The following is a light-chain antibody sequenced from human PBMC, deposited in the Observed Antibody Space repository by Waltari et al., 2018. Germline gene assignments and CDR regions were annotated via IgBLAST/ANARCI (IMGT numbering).Light chain of an antibody. Sequence: DIVMTQSPDSLAVSLGGRATINCKSSQSVLYSSNNKNYLAWYQQKPGQPPKLLIYWASTRESGVPDRFSGSGSGKDVTLTISRLQAEDVAVYYCQQYYSTPTFGPGTTVDIK. V-gene: IGKV4-1*01. J-gene: IGKJ3*01. CDR1: QSVLYSSNNKNY. CDR2: WAS. CDR3: QQYYSTPT.